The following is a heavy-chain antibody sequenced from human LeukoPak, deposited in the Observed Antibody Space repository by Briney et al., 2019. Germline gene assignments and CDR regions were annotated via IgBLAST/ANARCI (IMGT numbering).Heavy chain of an antibody. Sequence: ASVKVSCKASGYTFTSYYMHWVRQATGQGLEWMGWMNPNSGNTGYAQKFQGRVTMTRNTSISTAYMELSSLRSEDTAVYYCARGREYYYDSSGGSDAFDIWGQGTMVTVSS. CDR3: ARGREYYYDSSGGSDAFDI. CDR1: GYTFTSYY. CDR2: MNPNSGNT. D-gene: IGHD3-22*01. J-gene: IGHJ3*02. V-gene: IGHV1-8*01.